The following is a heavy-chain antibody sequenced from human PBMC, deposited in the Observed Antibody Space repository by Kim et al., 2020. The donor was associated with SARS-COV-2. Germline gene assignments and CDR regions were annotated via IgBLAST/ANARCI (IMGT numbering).Heavy chain of an antibody. V-gene: IGHV3-64*05. D-gene: IGHD3-10*01. Sequence: GGSQRLSCSASGFTFSNYAMHWVRQAPGKGLEYVSAISSDGGSTYYADSVKGRFTISRDNSKNMLYVQMSSLRVEDTAIYYCVTRNYYNSGSYYEGAPFDFWGQGTLVTVSS. CDR1: GFTFSNYA. J-gene: IGHJ4*02. CDR2: ISSDGGST. CDR3: VTRNYYNSGSYYEGAPFDF.